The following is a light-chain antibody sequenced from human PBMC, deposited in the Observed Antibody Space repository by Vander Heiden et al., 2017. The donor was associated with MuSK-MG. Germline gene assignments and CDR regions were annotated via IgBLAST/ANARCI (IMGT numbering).Light chain of an antibody. CDR2: RTS. V-gene: IGKV3-20*01. Sequence: EIVFMQSPGTLSLSPGQRATLSCRASQSVSSSYLTWYKQKPGQPPRLLIYRTSTRATGIPDRFSGSGSGTDFTLTISRLEPEEFAVYYCQQYGTTPLTFGGGTKVEIK. CDR1: QSVSSSY. J-gene: IGKJ4*02. CDR3: QQYGTTPLT.